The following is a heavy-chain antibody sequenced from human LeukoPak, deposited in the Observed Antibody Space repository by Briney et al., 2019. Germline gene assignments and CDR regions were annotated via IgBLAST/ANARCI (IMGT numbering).Heavy chain of an antibody. D-gene: IGHD6-19*01. Sequence: GGSLRLSCAASGFTFSSYGMHWVRQAPGKGLEWVAFIRYDGSNKYYADSVKGRFTISRDNSKNTLYLQMNSLRAEDTAVYYCARVSLEYSSGWFDFDYWGQGTLVTVSS. CDR1: GFTFSSYG. V-gene: IGHV3-30*02. J-gene: IGHJ4*02. CDR2: IRYDGSNK. CDR3: ARVSLEYSSGWFDFDY.